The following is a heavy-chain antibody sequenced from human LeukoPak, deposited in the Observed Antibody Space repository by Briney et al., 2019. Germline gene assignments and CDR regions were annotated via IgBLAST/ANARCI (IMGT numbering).Heavy chain of an antibody. D-gene: IGHD5-12*01. CDR1: GFTFSSYG. Sequence: GGSLRLSCAASGFTFSSYGMYWVRQAPGKGLEWVAFIRYDGSNKYYADSVKGRFTVSRDNSKNTLYLQMKSLRAEDTAVYYCAKGGGYEAQYFYYYLDVWGKGTTVTVSS. V-gene: IGHV3-30*02. J-gene: IGHJ6*03. CDR2: IRYDGSNK. CDR3: AKGGGYEAQYFYYYLDV.